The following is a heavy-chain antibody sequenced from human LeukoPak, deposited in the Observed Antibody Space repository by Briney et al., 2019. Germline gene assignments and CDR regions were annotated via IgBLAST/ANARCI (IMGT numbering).Heavy chain of an antibody. CDR2: ISSSRSYI. V-gene: IGHV3-21*01. D-gene: IGHD6-13*01. Sequence: PGRSLRLSCAASGFTFGSYSMNWVRQAPGKGLEWVSFISSSRSYIYYADSVKGRFTISRDNAKNSLNLQMNSLTAEDEAVYYFSRFIAAPYYFDYWGRGTLVTVSS. CDR1: GFTFGSYS. CDR3: SRFIAAPYYFDY. J-gene: IGHJ4*02.